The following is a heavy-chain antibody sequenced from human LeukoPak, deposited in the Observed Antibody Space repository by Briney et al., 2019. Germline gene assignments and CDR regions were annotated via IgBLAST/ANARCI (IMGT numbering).Heavy chain of an antibody. Sequence: PGGSLRLSCAASGFTFDDYAMHWVRQAPGKGLEWVSLISGDGDSTFYADSVKGRFTISRDNRKNYLYLQMNSLRTEDAALYYCAKAFRPGSTGYYYYYYYTMDVWGQGTTATVSS. CDR2: ISGDGDST. CDR1: GFTFDDYA. J-gene: IGHJ6*02. V-gene: IGHV3-43*02. D-gene: IGHD3-22*01. CDR3: AKAFRPGSTGYYYYYYYTMDV.